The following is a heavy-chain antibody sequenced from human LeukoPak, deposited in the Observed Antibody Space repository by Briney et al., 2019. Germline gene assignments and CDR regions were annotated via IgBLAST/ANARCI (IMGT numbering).Heavy chain of an antibody. CDR3: ARDGYYYASSGYFPDFDY. CDR1: GYTFISYG. CDR2: ISGYNGNT. V-gene: IGHV1-18*01. D-gene: IGHD3-22*01. Sequence: ASVKVSCKASGYTFISYGVSWVRQAPGQGLEWMGWISGYNGNTNYAQKFQGRLSMTTDTPTSTAYMELRSLRSDDTAVYYCARDGYYYASSGYFPDFDYWGQGTLATVSS. J-gene: IGHJ4*02.